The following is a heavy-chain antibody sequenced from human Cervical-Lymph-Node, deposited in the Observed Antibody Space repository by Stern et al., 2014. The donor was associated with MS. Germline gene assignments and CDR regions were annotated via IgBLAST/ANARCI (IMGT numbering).Heavy chain of an antibody. Sequence: VQLVQSGAEVKKPGASVKVSCQASGYILTSFYINWVRQVPGQGLEWMGIINPSGGTTRYAQKFQGRVTMTRDTSTRTVHMDLSSLRSDDTAVYYCARSNSKHYFDYWGQGTLVTVSS. J-gene: IGHJ4*02. CDR1: GYILTSFY. D-gene: IGHD4-23*01. CDR2: INPSGGTT. CDR3: ARSNSKHYFDY. V-gene: IGHV1-46*01.